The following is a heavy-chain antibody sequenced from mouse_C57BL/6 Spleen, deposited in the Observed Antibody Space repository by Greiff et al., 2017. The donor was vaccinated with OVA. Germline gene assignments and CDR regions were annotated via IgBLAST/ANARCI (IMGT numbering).Heavy chain of an antibody. CDR2: INPNNGGT. CDR3: ASEDSSGPFAY. CDR1: GYTFTDYN. Sequence: EVQLQQSGPELVKPGASVKIPCKASGYTFTDYNMDWVKQSHGKSLEWIGDINPNNGGTIYNQKFKGKATLTVDKSSSTAYMELRSLTSEDTAVYYCASEDSSGPFAYWGQGTLVTVSA. D-gene: IGHD3-2*02. V-gene: IGHV1-18*01. J-gene: IGHJ3*01.